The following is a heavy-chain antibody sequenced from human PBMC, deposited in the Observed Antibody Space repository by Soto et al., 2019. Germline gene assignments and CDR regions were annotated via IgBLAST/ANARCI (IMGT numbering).Heavy chain of an antibody. J-gene: IGHJ5*02. CDR1: GGSFSGYY. CDR2: INHSGST. D-gene: IGHD4-17*01. CDR3: AYGDYHNWFDP. V-gene: IGHV4-34*01. Sequence: PSETLSLTCAVYGGSFSGYYWSWIRQPPGKGLEWIGEINHSGSTNYNPSLKSRVTISVDTSKNQFSLKLSSVTAADTAVYYCAYGDYHNWFDPWGQGTLVTVSS.